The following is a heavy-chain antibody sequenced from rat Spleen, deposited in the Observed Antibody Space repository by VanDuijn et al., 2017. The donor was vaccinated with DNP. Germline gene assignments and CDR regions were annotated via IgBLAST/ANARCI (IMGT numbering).Heavy chain of an antibody. CDR1: EFTLSKSD. D-gene: IGHD1-12*02. V-gene: IGHV5-19*01. CDR2: ISPSGGRT. Sequence: EVQLVESGGGLVQPGRSLKLSCAASEFTLSKSDVAWVRQAPTKGLEWVASISPSGGRTYYRDSVKGRFTISRDNANSTLYLQMNSLRSEDMATYYCARWGGDYFDYWGQGVMVTVSS. CDR3: ARWGGDYFDY. J-gene: IGHJ2*01.